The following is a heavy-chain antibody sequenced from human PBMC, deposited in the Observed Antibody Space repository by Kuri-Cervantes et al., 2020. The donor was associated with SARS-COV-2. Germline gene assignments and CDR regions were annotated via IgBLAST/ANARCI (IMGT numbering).Heavy chain of an antibody. CDR2: IYYSGST. Sequence: SETLSLTCTVSGGSISSYYWSWIRQPPGKGLEWIGYIYYSGSTNYNPSLKSRVTMSVDTSKNQFSLKLSSVTAADTAVYYCARSRIAVADWYFDLWCRGTLVTVSS. D-gene: IGHD6-19*01. CDR1: GGSISSYY. V-gene: IGHV4-59*12. J-gene: IGHJ2*01. CDR3: ARSRIAVADWYFDL.